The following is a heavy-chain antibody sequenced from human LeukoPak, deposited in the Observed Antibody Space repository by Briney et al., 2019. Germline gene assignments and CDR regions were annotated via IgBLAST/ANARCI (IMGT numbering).Heavy chain of an antibody. D-gene: IGHD3-3*01. CDR3: ARARPPHYDFWSGYHKPFDY. V-gene: IGHV1-2*02. Sequence: EASVKVSCKASGYTFTGYYMHWVRQAPGQGLEWMGWINPNSGGTNYAQKFQGRVTMTRDTSISTAYMELSRLRSDDTAVYYCARARPPHYDFWSGYHKPFDYWGQGTLVTVST. CDR1: GYTFTGYY. J-gene: IGHJ4*02. CDR2: INPNSGGT.